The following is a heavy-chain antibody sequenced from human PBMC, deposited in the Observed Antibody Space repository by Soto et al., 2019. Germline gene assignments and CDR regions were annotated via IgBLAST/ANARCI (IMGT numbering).Heavy chain of an antibody. V-gene: IGHV3-15*07. CDR2: IKSKTDGGTT. D-gene: IGHD6-13*01. Sequence: PGGSLRLSCAASGFPFSNAWMNWVRPAPGKGLEWVGRIKSKTDGGTTDYAAPVKGRFTISRDDSKNTLYLQMNSLKTEDTAVYYCTTDLEIAAAGMILYYWGQGTLVTVSS. J-gene: IGHJ4*02. CDR3: TTDLEIAAAGMILYY. CDR1: GFPFSNAW.